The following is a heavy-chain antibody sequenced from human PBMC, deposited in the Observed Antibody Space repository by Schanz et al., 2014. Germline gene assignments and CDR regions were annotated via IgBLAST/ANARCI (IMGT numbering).Heavy chain of an antibody. D-gene: IGHD2-15*01. V-gene: IGHV3-23*04. J-gene: IGHJ6*02. CDR2: LSGSGGST. CDR1: GFTFSSYA. CDR3: AKGMGYCSGGTCYDYYYYGLDV. Sequence: EQLVESGGGLVQPGGSLRLSCAASGFTFSSYAMSWVRQAPGKGLEWVSALSGSGGSTYYADSVKGRFTISRDNSKNTLYLQMNSLSADDTAVCYCAKGMGYCSGGTCYDYYYYGLDVWGQGTTVTVSS.